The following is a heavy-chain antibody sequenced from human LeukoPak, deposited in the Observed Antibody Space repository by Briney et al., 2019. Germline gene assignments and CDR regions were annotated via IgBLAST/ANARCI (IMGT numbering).Heavy chain of an antibody. V-gene: IGHV4-59*01. D-gene: IGHD3-22*01. Sequence: SETLSLTCTVSGGSISSYYWSWIRQPPGKGLEWIGYIHYTGSTNYNPSLKSRVTISVETSKNQFSLKLSSVTAADTAVYYCTSTPDYYDSSGIFDYWGQGTLVTVSS. CDR2: IHYTGST. CDR3: TSTPDYYDSSGIFDY. CDR1: GGSISSYY. J-gene: IGHJ4*02.